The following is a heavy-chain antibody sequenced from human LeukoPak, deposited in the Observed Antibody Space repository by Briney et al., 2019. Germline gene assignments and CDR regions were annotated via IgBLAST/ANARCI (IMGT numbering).Heavy chain of an antibody. CDR3: ARESHGLAHDY. Sequence: PGGSLRLSCEGSGFTFSNYWMSWVRQAPGKGLEWVANIQQHGSETYYGDSVKGRFTISRDNAKNSLYLQMNSLRAEDTAVYYCARESHGLAHDYWGQGTLVTVSS. CDR1: GFTFSNYW. CDR2: IQQHGSET. V-gene: IGHV3-7*01. D-gene: IGHD6-6*01. J-gene: IGHJ4*02.